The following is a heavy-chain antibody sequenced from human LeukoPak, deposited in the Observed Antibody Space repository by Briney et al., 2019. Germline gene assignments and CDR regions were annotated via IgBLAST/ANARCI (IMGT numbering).Heavy chain of an antibody. V-gene: IGHV4-59*01. CDR2: IYYSGST. CDR1: GGSISSYY. D-gene: IGHD6-19*01. CDR3: ARTVSLNSSGYDY. Sequence: PSGTLSLTCTVSGGSISSYYWSWIRQPPGKGLEWIGYIYYSGSTNYNPSLKSRVTISVGTSKNQFSLKLSSVTAADTAVYYCARTVSLNSSGYDYWGQGTLVTVSS. J-gene: IGHJ4*02.